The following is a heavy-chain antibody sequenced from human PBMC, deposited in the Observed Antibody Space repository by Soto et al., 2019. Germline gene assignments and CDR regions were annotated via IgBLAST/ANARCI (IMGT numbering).Heavy chain of an antibody. D-gene: IGHD3-10*01. CDR1: GASISSGDYF. V-gene: IGHV4-30-4*01. CDR3: AKEEWIGESRGPNY. J-gene: IGHJ4*02. Sequence: SETLSLTCTVSGASISSGDYFWSWIRQSPGKGLQWIGYIYDSGSSYYNPSLKSRVTMSVDTSKNQFSLKLSSVTAADTAVYYCAKEEWIGESRGPNYWGQGTLVTVSS. CDR2: IYDSGSS.